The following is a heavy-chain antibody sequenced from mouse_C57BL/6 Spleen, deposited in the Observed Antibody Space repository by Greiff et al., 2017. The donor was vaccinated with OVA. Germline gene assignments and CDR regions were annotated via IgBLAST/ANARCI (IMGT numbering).Heavy chain of an antibody. CDR3: ARDNGSPLYAMDY. Sequence: EVMLVESGGGLVKPGGSLKLSCAASGFTFSSYAMSWVRQTPEKRLEWVATISDGGSYTYYPDNVKGRFTISRDNAKNNLYLQMSHLKSEDTAMYYCARDNGSPLYAMDYWGQGTSVTVSS. CDR2: ISDGGSYT. CDR1: GFTFSSYA. J-gene: IGHJ4*01. D-gene: IGHD1-1*01. V-gene: IGHV5-4*01.